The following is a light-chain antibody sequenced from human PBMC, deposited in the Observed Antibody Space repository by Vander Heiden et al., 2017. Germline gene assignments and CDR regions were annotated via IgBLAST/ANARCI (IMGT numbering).Light chain of an antibody. Sequence: IQMTQSPSSLSASVGDRVTITCRASQSIASFLNWYQQKPGKAPNLLIYDASTLQSGVPARFTAIGSGTDFTLTISSLQPEDFATYYCQQSYTIPLTFGQGTKLEIK. CDR2: DAS. J-gene: IGKJ2*01. CDR3: QQSYTIPLT. CDR1: QSIASF. V-gene: IGKV1-39*01.